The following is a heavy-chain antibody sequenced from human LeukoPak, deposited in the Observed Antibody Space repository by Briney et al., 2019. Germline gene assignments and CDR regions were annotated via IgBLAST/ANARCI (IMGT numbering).Heavy chain of an antibody. V-gene: IGHV1-2*02. CDR1: GYTFTGYY. CDR3: ARDLGGQAGTVDY. Sequence: ASVKVSFKASGYTFTGYYMHWVRQAPGQGLEWMGWINPNSGGTNYAQKFQGRVTMTRDTSISTAYMALSRLRSDDTAVYYCARDLGGQAGTVDYWGQGTLVTVSS. J-gene: IGHJ4*02. CDR2: INPNSGGT. D-gene: IGHD6-13*01.